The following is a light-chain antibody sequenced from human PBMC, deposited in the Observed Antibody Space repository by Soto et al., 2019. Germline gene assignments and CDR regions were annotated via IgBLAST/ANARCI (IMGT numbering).Light chain of an antibody. J-gene: IGKJ3*01. CDR1: QGISSY. CDR2: AAS. CDR3: QQLNTYPFT. Sequence: IQLTQSPSSLSASVGDRVTISCRASQGISSYLAWYQQKPGKAPKLLIYAASALQSGVPSRFSGSGSGTDFTLTISGRQPEDFATYYCQQLNTYPFTFGPGTKVDIK. V-gene: IGKV1-9*01.